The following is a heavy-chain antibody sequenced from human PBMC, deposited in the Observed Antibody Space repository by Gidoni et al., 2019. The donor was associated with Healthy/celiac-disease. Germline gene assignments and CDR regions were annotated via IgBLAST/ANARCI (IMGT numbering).Heavy chain of an antibody. CDR1: GDSLSSNCAA. V-gene: IGHV6-1*01. J-gene: IGHJ5*02. Sequence: QVQLQQSGPGLVTPSQTLSLTCDISGDSLSSNCAAWNWIRQSPSRGLWWLGRTYYRSKWYNDYAVSVKSRITINPDTSKNQFSLQLNSVTPEDTAVYYCAKSVTYYYDSSQFDPWGQGTLVTVSS. D-gene: IGHD3-22*01. CDR2: TYYRSKWYN. CDR3: AKSVTYYYDSSQFDP.